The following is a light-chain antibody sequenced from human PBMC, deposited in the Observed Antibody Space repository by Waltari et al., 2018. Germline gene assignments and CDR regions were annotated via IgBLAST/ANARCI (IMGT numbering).Light chain of an antibody. CDR2: DDK. Sequence: SYVLTQPPSVSVAPGQMARITCGGATIETKTVHWYQLKPGQAPVLVVHDDKDRPSGIPKRFSGSNSGNTATLTISRAGAGDEADYYCQVWDSSSYVFGSGTKVTVL. CDR3: QVWDSSSYV. CDR1: TIETKT. J-gene: IGLJ1*01. V-gene: IGLV3-21*02.